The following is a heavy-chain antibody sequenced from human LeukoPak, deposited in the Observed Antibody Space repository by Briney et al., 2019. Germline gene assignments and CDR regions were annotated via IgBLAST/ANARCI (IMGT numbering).Heavy chain of an antibody. V-gene: IGHV1-24*01. CDR2: FDPEGGET. J-gene: IGHJ5*02. CDR1: GYTLTELS. Sequence: ASVKVSCKVSGYTLTELSMHWVRQAPGKGREWMGGFDPEGGETIYAQKFQGRVTMTEDTSTDTAYSELSSLRSEDTAVYYCATVGSWYYPWFDPWGQGTLVTVSS. CDR3: ATVGSWYYPWFDP. D-gene: IGHD6-13*01.